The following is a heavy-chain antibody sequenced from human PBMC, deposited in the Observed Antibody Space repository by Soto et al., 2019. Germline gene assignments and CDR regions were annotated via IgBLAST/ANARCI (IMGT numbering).Heavy chain of an antibody. Sequence: VQLVESGGGVVQPGRSLRLSCAASGFTFSDYAMHWVRQAPGKGLEWVAVVSHDGRNTHYADSVKGRFTISRDRSKNTVSLAMTSRRAEDTAVYYCAKGGRQWLVTSDFNYWGQGDLVAVSS. D-gene: IGHD6-19*01. CDR2: VSHDGRNT. J-gene: IGHJ4*02. V-gene: IGHV3-30*18. CDR3: AKGGRQWLVTSDFNY. CDR1: GFTFSDYA.